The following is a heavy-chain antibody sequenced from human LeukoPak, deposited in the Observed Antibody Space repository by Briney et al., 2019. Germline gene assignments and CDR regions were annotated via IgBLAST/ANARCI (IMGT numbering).Heavy chain of an antibody. J-gene: IGHJ6*03. CDR3: ARDSKLSSSWYTQEVYMDV. V-gene: IGHV3-21*01. Sequence: GGSLRLSCAASGFTFSSYSMNWVRQAPGKGLEWVSSISSSSSYIYYADSVKGRFTISRDNAKNSLYLQINSLGAEDTAVYYCARDSKLSSSWYTQEVYMDVGGKGTTVTVS. CDR1: GFTFSSYS. D-gene: IGHD6-13*01. CDR2: ISSSSSYI.